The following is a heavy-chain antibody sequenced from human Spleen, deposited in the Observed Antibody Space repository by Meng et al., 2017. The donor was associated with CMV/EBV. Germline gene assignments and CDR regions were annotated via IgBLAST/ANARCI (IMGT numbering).Heavy chain of an antibody. CDR3: ATDLGGDQDY. CDR2: ISSSGSA. CDR1: GFTFNSYA. Sequence: GGSLRLSCVGSGFTFNSYAFSWVRQAPGKGLEWLSYISSSGSADYADSVKGRFTISRDNTKNSLYLLMNSLRAEDTAVYYCATDLGGDQDYWGQGTLVTVSS. J-gene: IGHJ4*02. V-gene: IGHV3-48*03. D-gene: IGHD4-17*01.